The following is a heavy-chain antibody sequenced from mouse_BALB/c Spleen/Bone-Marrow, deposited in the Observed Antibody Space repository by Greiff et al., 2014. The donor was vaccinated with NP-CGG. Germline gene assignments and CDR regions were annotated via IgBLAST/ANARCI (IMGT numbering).Heavy chain of an antibody. V-gene: IGHV1-80*01. J-gene: IGHJ2*01. CDR1: GYAFSSYW. CDR2: IYPGDGDT. Sequence: QVQLKESGAELVRPGSSVKISCKASGYAFSSYWMNWVKQRPGQGLGWIGQIYPGDGDTNYNGKFKGKATLTADKSSSTAYMRLSSLTSEDSAVNFWARQYGNYFDYWGQGTTLTVSA. D-gene: IGHD2-10*02. CDR3: ARQYGNYFDY.